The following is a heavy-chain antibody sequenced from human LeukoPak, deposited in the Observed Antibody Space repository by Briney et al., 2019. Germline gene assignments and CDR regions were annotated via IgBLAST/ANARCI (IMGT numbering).Heavy chain of an antibody. CDR2: INAGNANT. Sequence: APVKVSCTASGYTFTSYAMHWVRQAPGQRLEWMGWINAGNANTKYSQKFQGRVTITRATSASTAYMELSSLRSEDTAVYYCARGPRYFDLWGRGTLVTVSS. CDR1: GYTFTSYA. CDR3: ARGPRYFDL. V-gene: IGHV1-3*01. J-gene: IGHJ2*01.